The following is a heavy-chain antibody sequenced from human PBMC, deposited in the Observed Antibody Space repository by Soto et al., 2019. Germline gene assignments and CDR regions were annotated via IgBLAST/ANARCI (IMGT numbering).Heavy chain of an antibody. Sequence: PSETLSLTCTVSGGSISSYYWSWIRQPPGKGLEWIGYIYYSGSTNYNPSLKSRVTISVDTSKNQFSLKLSSVTAADTAVYYCARGGLLWFGALYMDVWGKGTTVTVSS. D-gene: IGHD3-10*01. CDR2: IYYSGST. V-gene: IGHV4-59*01. CDR1: GGSISSYY. CDR3: ARGGLLWFGALYMDV. J-gene: IGHJ6*03.